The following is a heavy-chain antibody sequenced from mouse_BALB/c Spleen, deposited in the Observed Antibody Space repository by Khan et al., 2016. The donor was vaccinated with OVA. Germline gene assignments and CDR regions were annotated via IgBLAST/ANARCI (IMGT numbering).Heavy chain of an antibody. V-gene: IGHV5-6-5*01. CDR1: GFTFSNYA. Sequence: EVELVESGGGLVQPGGSLKLSCAASGFTFSNYAMSWVRQTPEKRLEWVASISSGGSTYYPDSVKGRFTISRDNARTILYLQMSSLRSEDTAMYYCARDYWFAYWGQGTLVTVSA. CDR3: ARDYWFAY. CDR2: ISSGGST. J-gene: IGHJ3*01.